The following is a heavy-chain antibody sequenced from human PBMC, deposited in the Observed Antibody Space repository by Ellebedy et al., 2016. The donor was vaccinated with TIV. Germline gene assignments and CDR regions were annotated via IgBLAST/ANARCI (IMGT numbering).Heavy chain of an antibody. J-gene: IGHJ5*02. CDR2: VHYFGNT. D-gene: IGHD3-10*01. V-gene: IGHV4-59*08. CDR3: ARRHEKMVRGVLKNWFDP. Sequence: MPSETLSLTCTVSGDSVRSDYWSWIRQPPGKGLEWIGDVHYFGNTHFNPSLQSRVTISTDTSKNSFSLSLSPVNAADTAGYFCARRHEKMVRGVLKNWFDPWGQGILVTVSS. CDR1: GDSVRSDY.